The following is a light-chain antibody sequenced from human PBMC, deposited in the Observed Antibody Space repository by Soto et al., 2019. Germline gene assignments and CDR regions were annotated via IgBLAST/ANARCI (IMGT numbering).Light chain of an antibody. Sequence: EIVLTQSPGTLSLSPGERATLSCRASQSVSSSFVAWFQQKPGQAPRLLIYGTSTRAAGTPARFSGSGSGTDFTLTISSLEPEDFSVYSCQQRSAWPPLTFGGGTKV. J-gene: IGKJ4*01. CDR2: GTS. V-gene: IGKV3D-20*02. CDR1: QSVSSSF. CDR3: QQRSAWPPLT.